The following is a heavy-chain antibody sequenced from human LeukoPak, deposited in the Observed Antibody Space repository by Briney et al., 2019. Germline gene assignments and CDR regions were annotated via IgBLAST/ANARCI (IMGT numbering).Heavy chain of an antibody. CDR2: TNTEGTST. Sequence: GGSLRLSCAASGFTFSSYWMHWVRQVPGKGLVWVSRTNTEGTSTSYADSVKGRFTISRDNAENTLYLQMNSLRAEDTAVYYFARSGSGSYFFDYWGQGILVTVSS. V-gene: IGHV3-74*01. J-gene: IGHJ4*02. CDR1: GFTFSSYW. CDR3: ARSGSGSYFFDY. D-gene: IGHD1-26*01.